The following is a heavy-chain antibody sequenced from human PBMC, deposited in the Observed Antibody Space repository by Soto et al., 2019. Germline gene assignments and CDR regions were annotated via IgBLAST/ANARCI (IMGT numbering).Heavy chain of an antibody. V-gene: IGHV4-31*03. CDR1: GGSVSSGSYY. J-gene: IGHJ4*02. CDR2: IFYSGST. CDR3: ARSVSFVHDF. D-gene: IGHD2-15*01. Sequence: QVQLQESGPGLVKPSQILSLTCTVSGGSVSSGSYYWSWVRQHPGKGLEWIGYIFYSGSTYYNPSLKSRLRISLDTSNNQFSLRLTSVTAADTAVYYCARSVSFVHDFWGQGTLVTVSS.